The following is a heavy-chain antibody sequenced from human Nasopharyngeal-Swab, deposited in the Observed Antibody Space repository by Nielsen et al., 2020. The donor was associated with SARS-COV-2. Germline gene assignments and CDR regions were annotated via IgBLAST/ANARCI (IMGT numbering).Heavy chain of an antibody. J-gene: IGHJ4*02. CDR1: GSTFGNYR. CDR2: INADGSAT. CDR3: SSLTYYNDSNSGW. V-gene: IGHV3-74*01. Sequence: AESLKISCAASGSTFGNYRMHWVRQAPGKGLMWVSHINADGSATTYADSVKGRFTISRDNAKSTRYLQIDSLRAEDTAVYYCSSLTYYNDSNSGWWGQGTLFTVSS. D-gene: IGHD3-22*01.